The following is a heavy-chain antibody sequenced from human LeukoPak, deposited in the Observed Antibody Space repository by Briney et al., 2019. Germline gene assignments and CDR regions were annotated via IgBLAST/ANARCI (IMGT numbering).Heavy chain of an antibody. CDR1: GFTFSSYA. CDR3: AKGGLPSDAFDI. V-gene: IGHV3-30-3*01. CDR2: ISYDGGNK. D-gene: IGHD4-11*01. Sequence: AGRSLRLSCAASGFTFSSYAMHWVRQAPGKGLEWVAVISYDGGNKYYADSVKGRFTISRDNSKNTLYLQMNSLRAEDMALYYCAKGGLPSDAFDIWGQGTMVTVSS. J-gene: IGHJ3*02.